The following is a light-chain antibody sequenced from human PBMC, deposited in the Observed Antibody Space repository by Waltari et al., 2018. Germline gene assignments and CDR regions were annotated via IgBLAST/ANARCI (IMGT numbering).Light chain of an antibody. CDR3: QNYNSAPFT. Sequence: DIQMTQSPSSLSASVGDRVTITCRASQTISRYLNWYQQKPGKAPKLLIYASSTLQSGVPSRFSGSGSATDFTLTISSLQPEDFATYYCQNYNSAPFTFGPGTRVDIK. J-gene: IGKJ3*01. CDR2: ASS. V-gene: IGKV1-39*01. CDR1: QTISRY.